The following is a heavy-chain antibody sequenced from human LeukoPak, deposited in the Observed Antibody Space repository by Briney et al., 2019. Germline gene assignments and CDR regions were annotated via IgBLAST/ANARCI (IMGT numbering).Heavy chain of an antibody. CDR2: IYYSGST. Sequence: PSETLSLTCTVSGGSISSYYWSWIRQPPGKGLEWIGYIYYSGSTNYNPSLKSRVTISVDTSKNQFSLKLSSVTAADTAVYYCAREVIVVVPAAPLYNWFDPWGQGTLVTVSS. CDR1: GGSISSYY. J-gene: IGHJ5*02. D-gene: IGHD2-2*01. CDR3: AREVIVVVPAAPLYNWFDP. V-gene: IGHV4-59*01.